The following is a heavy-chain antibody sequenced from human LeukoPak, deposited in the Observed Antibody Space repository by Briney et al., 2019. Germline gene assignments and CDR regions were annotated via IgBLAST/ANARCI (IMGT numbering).Heavy chain of an antibody. CDR1: GFTFSTYA. CDR3: ARDSPYSSNWEFDY. CDR2: ISYDRSNT. V-gene: IGHV3-30-3*01. J-gene: IGHJ4*02. Sequence: PGRSLRLSCAASGFTFSTYAMHWVRQAPGKGLEWVALISYDRSNTYYADSVKGRFTISKDSSKNTLYLQMISLRTEDTAVYYCARDSPYSSNWEFDYWGQGTLVTVSS. D-gene: IGHD6-13*01.